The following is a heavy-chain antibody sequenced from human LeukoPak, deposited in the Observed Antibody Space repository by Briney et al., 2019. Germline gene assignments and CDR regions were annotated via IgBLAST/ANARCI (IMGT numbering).Heavy chain of an antibody. V-gene: IGHV3-7*03. J-gene: IGHJ4*02. Sequence: PGGSLRLSCAASGFSFSSYWMSWVRQAPGKGLEWVANIKQDGSEKYYVDSVRGRFTISRDNAKNSLYLQMNSLRAEDTAVYYCAKDLELAPFDYWGQGTLVTVSS. CDR1: GFSFSSYW. D-gene: IGHD1-26*01. CDR3: AKDLELAPFDY. CDR2: IKQDGSEK.